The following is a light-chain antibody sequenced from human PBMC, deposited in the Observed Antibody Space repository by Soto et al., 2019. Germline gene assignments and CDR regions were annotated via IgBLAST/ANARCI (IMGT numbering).Light chain of an antibody. CDR1: QSVTNSY. Sequence: EVVLTQSPGTLSLSPGERATLSCRASQSVTNSYLAWYQQKPGQAPRLLIYGASSRATGIPDRFSGRESGTDFTLTITRLEPEDFAVYYCQQYGTSPYTFGQGTKLEIK. CDR2: GAS. V-gene: IGKV3-20*01. J-gene: IGKJ2*01. CDR3: QQYGTSPYT.